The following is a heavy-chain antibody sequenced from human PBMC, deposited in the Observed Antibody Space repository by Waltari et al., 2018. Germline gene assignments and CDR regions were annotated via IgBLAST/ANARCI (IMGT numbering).Heavy chain of an antibody. CDR2: IYTIVST. CDR1: GGSLSSYY. J-gene: IGHJ6*02. D-gene: IGHD2-2*02. V-gene: IGHV4-4*07. CDR3: ARGGYCSSTSCYTQMNYYYYGMDV. Sequence: QVQLQESGPGLVKPSETLSLTCTVSGGSLSSYYWNWIRQTAGKGLEWIGRIYTIVSTNYNPSLKSRVTMSVDTSKNQFSLKLSSVTAADTAVYYCARGGYCSSTSCYTQMNYYYYGMDVWGQGTTVTVSS.